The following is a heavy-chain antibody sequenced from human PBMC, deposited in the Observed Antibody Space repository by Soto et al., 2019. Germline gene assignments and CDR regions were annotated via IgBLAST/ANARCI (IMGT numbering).Heavy chain of an antibody. CDR3: ARAPRYCSSTSCYEGHQNMDV. Sequence: QVQLVESGGGVVQPGRSLRLSCAASGFTFSSYGMHWVRQAPGKGLEWVAVIWYDGSNKYYADSVKGRFTISRDNSKNMLYLQMNSLRAEDTAVYYCARAPRYCSSTSCYEGHQNMDVWGQGTTVTVSS. J-gene: IGHJ6*02. D-gene: IGHD2-2*01. V-gene: IGHV3-33*01. CDR2: IWYDGSNK. CDR1: GFTFSSYG.